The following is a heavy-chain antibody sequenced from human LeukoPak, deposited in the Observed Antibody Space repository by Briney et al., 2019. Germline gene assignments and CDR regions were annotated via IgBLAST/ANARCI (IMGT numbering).Heavy chain of an antibody. CDR2: MKQDGSEK. Sequence: GGSLRLSCAASGFTFSNYWLTWVRQAPGKGLEWVANMKQDGSEKHYVDSVKGRFTISRDNAKRSLYLQMNSLRAEDTAVFYCARGVDYHYYYYMDFWGKGTTVTVSS. V-gene: IGHV3-7*01. CDR1: GFTFSNYW. CDR3: ARGVDYHYYYYMDF. J-gene: IGHJ6*03.